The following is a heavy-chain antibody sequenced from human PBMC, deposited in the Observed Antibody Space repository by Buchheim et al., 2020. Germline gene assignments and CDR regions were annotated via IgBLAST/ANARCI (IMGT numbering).Heavy chain of an antibody. V-gene: IGHV3-33*01. D-gene: IGHD6-19*01. CDR3: ARGGGSGWSLYFDY. CDR1: GFTFSSYG. CDR2: IWYDGSNK. Sequence: QVQLVESGGGVVQPGRSLRLSCAASGFTFSSYGMHWVRQAPGKGLEWVAVIWYDGSNKYYADSVKGRFTISRDNSKNTLYLQMNSLRAEDTAVYYCARGGGSGWSLYFDYWGQGTL. J-gene: IGHJ4*02.